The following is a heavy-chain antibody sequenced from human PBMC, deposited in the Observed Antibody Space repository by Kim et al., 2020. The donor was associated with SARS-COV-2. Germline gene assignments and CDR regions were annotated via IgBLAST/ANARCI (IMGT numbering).Heavy chain of an antibody. CDR3: ARDRGGYYDSSGPFDY. Sequence: RFQGRVTITRDTSASTAYMELSSLRSEDTAVYYCARDRGGYYDSSGPFDYWGQGTLVTVSS. J-gene: IGHJ4*02. V-gene: IGHV1-3*01. D-gene: IGHD3-22*01.